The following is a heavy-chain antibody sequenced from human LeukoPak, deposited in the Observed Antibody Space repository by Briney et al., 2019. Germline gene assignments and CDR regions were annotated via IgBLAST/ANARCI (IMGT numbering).Heavy chain of an antibody. CDR1: VDSISSNKW. D-gene: IGHD2-15*01. CDR2: IYHSGST. J-gene: IGHJ3*02. CDR3: ARDFAVANQPDAFDI. Sequence: SGTLSLTCTVSVDSISSNKWWSWVRQPPGKGLEWIGDIYHSGSTNYSPSLKSRVTISVDKSKNQFSLNLTSVTAADTAMYYRARDFAVANQPDAFDIWGQGTMVTVSS. V-gene: IGHV4-4*02.